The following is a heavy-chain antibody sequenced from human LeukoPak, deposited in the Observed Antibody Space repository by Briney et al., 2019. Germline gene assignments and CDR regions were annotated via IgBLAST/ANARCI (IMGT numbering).Heavy chain of an antibody. CDR2: IIPIFGTA. CDR1: GGTFSSYA. J-gene: IGHJ5*02. V-gene: IGHV1-69*05. CDR3: ARGGITIFGVVIQNWFDP. Sequence: SVKVSCKASGGTFSSYAISWGRQAPGQGLEWMGRIIPIFGTANYAQKFQGRVTITTDESTSTAYMELSSLRSEDTAVYYCARGGITIFGVVIQNWFDPWGQGTLVTVSS. D-gene: IGHD3-3*01.